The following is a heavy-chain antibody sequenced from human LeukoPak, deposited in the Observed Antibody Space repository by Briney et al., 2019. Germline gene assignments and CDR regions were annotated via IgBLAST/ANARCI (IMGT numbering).Heavy chain of an antibody. Sequence: WGSLRLSCAASGFTFSSYGMHWVRQAPGKGLEWVAVISYDGSNKYYADSVKGRFTISRDNSKNTLYLQMNSLRAEDTAVYYCAKEHRGDYFDYWGQGTLVIVSS. V-gene: IGHV3-30*18. CDR1: GFTFSSYG. CDR2: ISYDGSNK. D-gene: IGHD3-10*01. CDR3: AKEHRGDYFDY. J-gene: IGHJ4*02.